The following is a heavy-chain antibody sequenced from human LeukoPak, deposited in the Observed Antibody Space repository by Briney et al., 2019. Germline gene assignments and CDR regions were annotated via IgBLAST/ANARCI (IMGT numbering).Heavy chain of an antibody. D-gene: IGHD6-19*01. J-gene: IGHJ6*03. V-gene: IGHV3-7*01. Sequence: PGGSLRLSCAVSGFTFRSFWMTWVRQAPGKGLEWVATIKEDGSEKFYVDSVKGRFTISRDNAKNSLFLQMNSLRAEDTAVYYCARGDSSGPDYYYYMDVWGKGTTVTISS. CDR1: GFTFRSFW. CDR2: IKEDGSEK. CDR3: ARGDSSGPDYYYYMDV.